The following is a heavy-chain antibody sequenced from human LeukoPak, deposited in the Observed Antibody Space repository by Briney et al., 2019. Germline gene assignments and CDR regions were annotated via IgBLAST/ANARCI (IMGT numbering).Heavy chain of an antibody. J-gene: IGHJ3*02. Sequence: GGSLRLSCAASGFTFSSSEMNWVRQAPGKGLEWVSYIGSSDTTVHYADSVEGRFTISRDNAKNSLHLQMNSLRAEDTAIYYCARLTVTTKDAFDIWGQGTMVIVSS. D-gene: IGHD4-17*01. CDR3: ARLTVTTKDAFDI. CDR2: IGSSDTTV. V-gene: IGHV3-48*03. CDR1: GFTFSSSE.